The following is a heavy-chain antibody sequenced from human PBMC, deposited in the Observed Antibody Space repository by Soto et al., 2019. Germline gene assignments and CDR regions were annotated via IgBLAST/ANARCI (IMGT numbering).Heavy chain of an antibody. CDR1: GFTFDDYA. Sequence: EVQLVESGGGLVQPGRSLRLSCAASGFTFDDYAMHWVRRVPGKGLEWVSSISWNSNIIGYADSVKGRFTISRDNAKNSLYLKMNSLRPEDTALYYCAKVGPDGFCSGGRCYFDYWGQGTLVTVSS. CDR3: AKVGPDGFCSGGRCYFDY. V-gene: IGHV3-9*01. CDR2: ISWNSNII. J-gene: IGHJ4*02. D-gene: IGHD2-15*01.